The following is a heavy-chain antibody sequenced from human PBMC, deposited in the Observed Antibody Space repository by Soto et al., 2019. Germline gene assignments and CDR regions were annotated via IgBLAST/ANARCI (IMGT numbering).Heavy chain of an antibody. D-gene: IGHD3-3*01. J-gene: IGHJ4*02. CDR1: GFTFGSYG. V-gene: IGHV3-33*01. CDR3: AREFWSGPFDY. CDR2: IWSDGSNK. Sequence: QVQLVESGGGVVQPGRSLRLSCAASGFTFGSYGLHWVRQAPGKGLEWVAVIWSDGSNKYYADSVKGRFTISRDNSQNTLYLQMNSLRAEDTAVYYCAREFWSGPFDYWGQGTLVTVSS.